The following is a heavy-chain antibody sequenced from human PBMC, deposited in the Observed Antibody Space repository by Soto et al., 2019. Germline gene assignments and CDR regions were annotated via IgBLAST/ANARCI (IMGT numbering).Heavy chain of an antibody. CDR2: TYYRSKWYN. CDR3: ARDQTIFGVVISYYGMDV. Sequence: PSQTLSLPCAISGDSVSSNSAAWNWIRQSPSRGLEWLGRTYYRSKWYNDYAVSVKSRITINPDTSKNQFSLQLNSVTPEDTAVYYCARDQTIFGVVISYYGMDVWGHLTTVTAS. D-gene: IGHD3-3*01. J-gene: IGHJ6*02. V-gene: IGHV6-1*01. CDR1: GDSVSSNSAA.